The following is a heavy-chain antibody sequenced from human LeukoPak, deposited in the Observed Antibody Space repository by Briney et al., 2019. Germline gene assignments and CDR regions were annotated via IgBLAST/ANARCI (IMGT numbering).Heavy chain of an antibody. CDR3: ARVLGYSGYDTFDY. V-gene: IGHV1-8*03. CDR2: MNPNSGNT. Sequence: GASVKVSCKASGYTFTSYDINWVRQATGQGLEWMGWMNPNSGNTGYAQKFQGRVTITRNTSISTAYMELSSLRSDDTAVYYCARVLGYSGYDTFDYWGQGTLVTVSS. CDR1: GYTFTSYD. D-gene: IGHD5-12*01. J-gene: IGHJ4*02.